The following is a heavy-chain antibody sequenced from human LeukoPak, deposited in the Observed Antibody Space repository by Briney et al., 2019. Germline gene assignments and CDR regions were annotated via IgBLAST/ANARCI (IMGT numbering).Heavy chain of an antibody. Sequence: TSGTLSLTCAVSGVSISSSEWWISVRQPPGQGLEWIGEIHRAGRTRYNPSLKSRVTISMDYSKNQFSLKLTSVTAADTAIYYCGKTDIYFNPIDYWGPGSLVTVSS. CDR2: IHRAGRT. D-gene: IGHD3-9*01. J-gene: IGHJ4*02. V-gene: IGHV4-4*02. CDR3: GKTDIYFNPIDY. CDR1: GVSISSSEW.